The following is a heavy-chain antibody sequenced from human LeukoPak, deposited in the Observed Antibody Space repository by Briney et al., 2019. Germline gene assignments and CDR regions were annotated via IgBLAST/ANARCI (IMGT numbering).Heavy chain of an antibody. D-gene: IGHD6-13*01. CDR1: GFTFSSYA. V-gene: IGHV3-23*01. Sequence: GGSLRLSCAASGFTFSSYAMSWVRQAPGKGLEWVSAISGSGGSTYYADSVKGRFTISRDNSKNTLYLQMNSLRAKDTAVYYCAKEATSSSWIDYYYGMDVWGQGTTVTVSS. J-gene: IGHJ6*02. CDR3: AKEATSSSWIDYYYGMDV. CDR2: ISGSGGST.